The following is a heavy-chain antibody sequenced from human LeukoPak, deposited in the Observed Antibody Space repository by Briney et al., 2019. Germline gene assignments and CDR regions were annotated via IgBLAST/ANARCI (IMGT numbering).Heavy chain of an antibody. CDR3: ARALVLAHYNWFDP. Sequence: EASVKVSCKVSGGPFSNYAIAWVRQAPGQGLEWMGGFMPIFGAPMYAQSFQGRVTITADESTATAYMELSSLRFDDTAVYYCARALVLAHYNWFDPWGQGSLVTVSS. CDR2: FMPIFGAP. D-gene: IGHD3-10*01. J-gene: IGHJ5*01. CDR1: GGPFSNYA. V-gene: IGHV1-69*13.